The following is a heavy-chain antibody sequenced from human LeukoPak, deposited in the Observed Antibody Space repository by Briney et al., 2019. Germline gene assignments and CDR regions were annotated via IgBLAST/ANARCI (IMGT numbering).Heavy chain of an antibody. Sequence: GASVKVSCKASGYTFTGYYMHWVRQAPGQGLEWMGWMNPNSGNTGYAQKFQGRVTITRNTSISTAYMELSSLRSEDTAVYYCARGPQWLVDYWGQGTLVTVSS. J-gene: IGHJ4*02. CDR2: MNPNSGNT. CDR1: GYTFTGYY. CDR3: ARGPQWLVDY. V-gene: IGHV1-8*03. D-gene: IGHD6-19*01.